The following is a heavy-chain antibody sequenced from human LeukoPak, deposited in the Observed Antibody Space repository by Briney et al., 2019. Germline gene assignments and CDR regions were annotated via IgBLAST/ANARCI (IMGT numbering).Heavy chain of an antibody. V-gene: IGHV4-59*01. CDR1: GGSISNYY. J-gene: IGHJ4*02. CDR2: IYYSGST. D-gene: IGHD6-13*01. CDR3: RRWQQQLTY. Sequence: PSETLSLTCTVSGGSISNYYWGWIRQPPGKGLEWIGNIYYSGSTNYNHSLRSGTTISVDTPSNDFSLQLSPGTDAATAVYYSRRWQQQLTYWGQGTQVTVSS.